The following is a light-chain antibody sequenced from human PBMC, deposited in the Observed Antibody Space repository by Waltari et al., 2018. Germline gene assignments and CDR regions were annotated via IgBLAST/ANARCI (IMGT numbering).Light chain of an antibody. Sequence: ETVLTQSPGTLSLSPGDRATLSCRASQSISSTYLAWYQQKPGQPPRLLIFGASSRATGTPDRFSGSGSGTDFTLTISRLEPEDFAVYYCQQYGTARAFGQGTKVEIK. V-gene: IGKV3-20*01. CDR2: GAS. CDR1: QSISSTY. CDR3: QQYGTARA. J-gene: IGKJ1*01.